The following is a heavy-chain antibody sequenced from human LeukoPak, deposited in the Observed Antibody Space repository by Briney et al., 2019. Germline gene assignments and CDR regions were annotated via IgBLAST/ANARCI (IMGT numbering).Heavy chain of an antibody. CDR2: MNQGGSET. CDR1: GFTFGRRW. CDR3: ARDGVAGGFDY. Sequence: GGSLRLSCAASGFTFGRRWMSWVRQAPGKGLEWVAHMNQGGSETTNVDSVKGRFTISRDDAKNLVFLQMNSLRVEDTAMYYCARDGVAGGFDYWGQGILVTVSS. V-gene: IGHV3-7*01. D-gene: IGHD6-19*01. J-gene: IGHJ4*02.